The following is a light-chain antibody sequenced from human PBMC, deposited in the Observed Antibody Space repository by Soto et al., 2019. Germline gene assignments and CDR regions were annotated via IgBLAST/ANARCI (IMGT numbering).Light chain of an antibody. CDR2: DDD. CDR1: SSNIGDDY. Sequence: QSVLTQPPSVSSAPGQKVTISCSGSSSNIGDDYVSWYQQFPGKAPRLLIYDDDKRPSGIPDRVSGSKSGTAATLEITGLQTGDEADYYCGTWDSRLRGGVFGGGPKLTVL. J-gene: IGLJ3*02. CDR3: GTWDSRLRGGV. V-gene: IGLV1-51*01.